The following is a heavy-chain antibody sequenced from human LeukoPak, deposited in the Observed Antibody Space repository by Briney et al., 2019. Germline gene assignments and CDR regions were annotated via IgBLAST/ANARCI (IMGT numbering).Heavy chain of an antibody. D-gene: IGHD3-22*01. V-gene: IGHV3-23*01. CDR2: ISGSGGST. CDR1: GFTFGSYA. J-gene: IGHJ4*02. CDR3: ARMWSYYYDSSGYKYYFDY. Sequence: GSLRLSCAASGFTFGSYAMSWVRQAPGKGLEWVSAISGSGGSTYYADSVKGRFTISRDNSKNTLYLQMNSLRAEDTAVYYCARMWSYYYDSSGYKYYFDYWGQGTLVTVSS.